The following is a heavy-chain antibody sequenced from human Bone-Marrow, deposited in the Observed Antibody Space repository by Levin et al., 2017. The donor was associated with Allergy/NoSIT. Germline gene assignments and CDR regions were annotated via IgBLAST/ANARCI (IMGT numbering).Heavy chain of an antibody. D-gene: IGHD2-8*02. V-gene: IGHV3-23*01. Sequence: PGGSLRLSCATSGFTFSSYAMSWVRQAPGKGLEWVSGISVSGGRTYYAESVKGRFTMSRDNSKKTVYLQMNSLRAEDTATYFCAKDVNRVEAYCTGGRCFSFDYWGQGTLATVSS. CDR1: GFTFSSYA. CDR3: AKDVNRVEAYCTGGRCFSFDY. CDR2: ISVSGGRT. J-gene: IGHJ4*02.